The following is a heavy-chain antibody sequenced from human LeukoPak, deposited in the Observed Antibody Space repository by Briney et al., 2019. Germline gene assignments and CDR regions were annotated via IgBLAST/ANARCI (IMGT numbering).Heavy chain of an antibody. CDR1: GGSISSSIYY. CDR3: ARTGDCSSTSCYGCYYYYGMDV. CDR2: IYYSGST. Sequence: SETLSLTCTVSGGSISSSIYYWGWIRQPPGKGLEWIGSIYYSGSTYYNPSLKSRVTISVDTSKNQFSLKLSSVTAADTAVYYCARTGDCSSTSCYGCYYYYGMDVWGQGTTVTVSS. J-gene: IGHJ6*02. V-gene: IGHV4-39*01. D-gene: IGHD2-2*01.